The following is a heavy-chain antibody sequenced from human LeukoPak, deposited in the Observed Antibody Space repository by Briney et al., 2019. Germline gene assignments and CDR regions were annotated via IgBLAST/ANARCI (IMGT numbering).Heavy chain of an antibody. CDR2: ISSSSSYI. Sequence: GGSLRLSCAASGFTFSSYSMNWVRQAPGKGLEWVSSISSSSSYIYYADSGKGRFTISRDNSNNKLHLQMNSLRVEDTAVYYCAREVGYCTGGSCFFMDVWGQGTTVTVFS. J-gene: IGHJ6*02. CDR1: GFTFSSYS. D-gene: IGHD2-15*01. V-gene: IGHV3-21*04. CDR3: AREVGYCTGGSCFFMDV.